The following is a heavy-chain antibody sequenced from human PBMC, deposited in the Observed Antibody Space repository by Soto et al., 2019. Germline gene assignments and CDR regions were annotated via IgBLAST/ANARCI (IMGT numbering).Heavy chain of an antibody. J-gene: IGHJ5*02. V-gene: IGHV4-30-4*01. Sequence: SETLSLTCTVSGGSISSGDYYWSWIRQPPGKGLEWIGYIYYSGSTYYNPSLKSRVTISVDTSKNQFSLKLRSVTAADTAVYYCARDQGYGYNWFDPWGQGTLVTVSS. CDR2: IYYSGST. D-gene: IGHD4-17*01. CDR1: GGSISSGDYY. CDR3: ARDQGYGYNWFDP.